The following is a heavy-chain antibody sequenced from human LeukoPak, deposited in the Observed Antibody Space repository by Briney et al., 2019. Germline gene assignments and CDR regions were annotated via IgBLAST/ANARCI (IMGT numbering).Heavy chain of an antibody. Sequence: GESLKISCKGYGDRFTSYWVAWVRQMPGKGLDWMGIIFPGDSDTRYSPSIQGQVTTSVDRSISTAYLQWSSLKASDTAIYYCARRPLHSQNWLAPWGQGTLVTVSS. CDR2: IFPGDSDT. J-gene: IGHJ5*02. CDR3: ARRPLHSQNWLAP. V-gene: IGHV5-51*01. CDR1: GDRFTSYW.